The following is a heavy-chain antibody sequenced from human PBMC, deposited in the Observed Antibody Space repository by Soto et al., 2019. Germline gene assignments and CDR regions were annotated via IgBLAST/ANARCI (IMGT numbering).Heavy chain of an antibody. J-gene: IGHJ4*02. V-gene: IGHV5-51*01. D-gene: IGHD2-2*02. CDR1: VYSFTSSW. CDR2: IYPGDSDT. CDR3: ARPESIPL. Sequence: GEPLKISCKTSVYSFTSSWIGWVRQMPGKGLEWVGIIYPGDSDTRYSPSFQGQVTISADKSSSTAYLQWSRLKASDTAMYYCARPESIPLWGQGTLVTVSS.